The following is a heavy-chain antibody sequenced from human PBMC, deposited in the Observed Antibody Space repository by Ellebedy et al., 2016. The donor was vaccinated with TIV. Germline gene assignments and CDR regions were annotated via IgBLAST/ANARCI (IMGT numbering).Heavy chain of an antibody. V-gene: IGHV1-18*01. D-gene: IGHD3-9*01. CDR1: GYTFTSYG. CDR2: ISAYNGNT. J-gene: IGHJ6*02. Sequence: ASVKVSXKASGYTFTSYGISWVRQAPGQGLEWMGWISAYNGNTNYAQKLQGRVTMTTDTSTSTAYMELRSLRSDDTAVYYCARDYDILTAPYGMDVWGQGTTVTVSS. CDR3: ARDYDILTAPYGMDV.